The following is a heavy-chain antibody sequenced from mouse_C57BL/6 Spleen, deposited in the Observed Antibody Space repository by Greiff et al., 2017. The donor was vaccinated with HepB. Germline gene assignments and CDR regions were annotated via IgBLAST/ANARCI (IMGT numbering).Heavy chain of an antibody. CDR1: GFTFNTYA. CDR3: VREVYYSNYVFAY. V-gene: IGHV10-3*01. Sequence: EVKLVESGGGLVQPKGSLKLSCAASGFTFNTYAMHWVRQAPGKGLEWVARIRSKSSNYATYYADSVKDRFTISRDDSQNMLYLQRNNLKTEDTAMYYCVREVYYSNYVFAYWGQGTLVTVSA. J-gene: IGHJ3*01. D-gene: IGHD2-5*01. CDR2: IRSKSSNYAT.